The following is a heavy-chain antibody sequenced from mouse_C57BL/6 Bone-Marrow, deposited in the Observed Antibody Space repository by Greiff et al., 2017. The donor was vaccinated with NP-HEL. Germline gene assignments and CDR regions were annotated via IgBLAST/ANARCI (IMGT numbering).Heavy chain of an antibody. Sequence: EVKVVESGGDLVKPGGSLKLSCAASGFTFSSYGMSWVRQTPDKRLEWVATISSGGSYTYYPDSVKGRFTISRDNAKNTLYLQMSSLKSEDTAMYYCARQGELGLFAYWGQGTLVTVSA. CDR2: ISSGGSYT. CDR3: ARQGELGLFAY. V-gene: IGHV5-6*01. D-gene: IGHD4-1*01. CDR1: GFTFSSYG. J-gene: IGHJ3*01.